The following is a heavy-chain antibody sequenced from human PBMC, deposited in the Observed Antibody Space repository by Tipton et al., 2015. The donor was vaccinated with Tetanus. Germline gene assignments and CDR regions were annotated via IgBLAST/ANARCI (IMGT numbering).Heavy chain of an antibody. CDR1: GGSISSSSYY. CDR3: ARSTQLPGPADYGDYESVFDY. V-gene: IGHV4-39*01. J-gene: IGHJ4*02. Sequence: TLSLTCTVSGGSISSSSYYWGWIRQPPGKGLEWIGSIYYSGSTYYNPSLKSRVTISVDTSKNQFSLKLSSVTAADTAVYYCARSTQLPGPADYGDYESVFDYWGQGTLVTVSS. D-gene: IGHD4-17*01. CDR2: IYYSGST.